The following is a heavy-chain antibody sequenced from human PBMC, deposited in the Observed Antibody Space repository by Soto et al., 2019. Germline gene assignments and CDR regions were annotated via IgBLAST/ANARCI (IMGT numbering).Heavy chain of an antibody. V-gene: IGHV1-69*13. CDR2: IIPIFGTA. Sequence: SVKVSCKASGGTFSSYAISWVRQAPGQGLEWMGGIIPIFGTANYAQKFQGRVTITADESTSTAYMELSSLRSEDTAVYYCARAIGSGSYLFYWGQGTLVTVYS. CDR1: GGTFSSYA. J-gene: IGHJ4*02. D-gene: IGHD3-10*01. CDR3: ARAIGSGSYLFY.